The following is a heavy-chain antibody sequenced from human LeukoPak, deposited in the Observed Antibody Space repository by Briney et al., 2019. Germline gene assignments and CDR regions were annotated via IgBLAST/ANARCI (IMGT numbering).Heavy chain of an antibody. CDR2: IYHSGST. J-gene: IGHJ4*02. CDR3: ARPRYYYDSSGYFSY. D-gene: IGHD3-22*01. Sequence: SETLSLTCAVSGGSISSSNWWSWVRQPPGKGLEWIGEIYHSGSTNYNPSLKSRVTISVDTSKNQFSLKLSSVTAADTAVYYCARPRYYYDSSGYFSYWGQGTLVTVSS. V-gene: IGHV4-4*02. CDR1: GGSISSSNW.